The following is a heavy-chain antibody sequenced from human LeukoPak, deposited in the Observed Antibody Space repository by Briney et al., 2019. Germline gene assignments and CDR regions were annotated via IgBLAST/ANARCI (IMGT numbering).Heavy chain of an antibody. CDR2: ISGYNGNT. CDR3: ARLDITFGGGIVNAGSNY. Sequence: ASVKVSCKASGYTFSSYAINWVRQAPGQGLEWMGWISGYNGNTKYAQRFQGRVTMTTDTSTNTAYMEVKSPRSDDTAVYYCARLDITFGGGIVNAGSNYWGQGTLVTVSS. V-gene: IGHV1-18*01. J-gene: IGHJ4*02. D-gene: IGHD3-16*02. CDR1: GYTFSSYA.